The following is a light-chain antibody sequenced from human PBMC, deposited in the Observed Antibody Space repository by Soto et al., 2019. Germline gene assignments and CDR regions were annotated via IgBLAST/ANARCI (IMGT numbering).Light chain of an antibody. J-gene: IGKJ4*01. V-gene: IGKV3-11*01. CDR3: QQRNDWGS. CDR1: QSVGAQ. CDR2: GAS. Sequence: EVVLTQYPATLSLSPGERATLSCRASQSVGAQFAWYQQKPGQSPRLLIYGASNRASGISARFSGSGSGTDFTLTSASFEPEDSAVYYCQQRNDWGSFGGGTRVEIK.